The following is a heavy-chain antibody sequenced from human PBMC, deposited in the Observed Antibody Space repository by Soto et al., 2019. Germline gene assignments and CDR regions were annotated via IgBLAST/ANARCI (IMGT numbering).Heavy chain of an antibody. CDR3: AKRGGRGGVHKVEYLEX. Sequence: GGSLRLSCAASGFTLSSYAMSWVRQAPGRGLEGVSCISCSGGTTECADSVKGRFTISRDNSKSTLYLQMNSLRAEDTAVYYCAKRGGRGGVHKVEYLEXWGQGALLPVSX. V-gene: IGHV3-23*01. J-gene: IGHJ1*01. D-gene: IGHD3-16*01. CDR1: GFTLSSYA. CDR2: ISCSGGTT.